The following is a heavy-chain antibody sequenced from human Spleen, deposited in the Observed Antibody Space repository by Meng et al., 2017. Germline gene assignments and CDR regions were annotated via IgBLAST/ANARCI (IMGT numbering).Heavy chain of an antibody. CDR2: ISDNESNT. CDR3: VRDFGGTSDF. V-gene: IGHV3-23*01. J-gene: IGHJ4*02. CDR1: GSTFNNYG. Sequence: EVQLLEAGGGLVQPGGSLRLSCAASGSTFNNYGMTWVRQAPGKGLEWVSTISDNESNTYYADSVKGRFTISRDSARNTLYLQMNSLRAEDTAVYHCVRDFGGTSDFWGQGTLVTVSS. D-gene: IGHD2-21*01.